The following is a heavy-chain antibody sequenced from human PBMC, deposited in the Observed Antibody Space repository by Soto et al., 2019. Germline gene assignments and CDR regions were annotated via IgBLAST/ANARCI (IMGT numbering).Heavy chain of an antibody. Sequence: GASVKVSCKASGYTFTSYAMHRVRQAPGQRLEWMGWINAGNGNTKYSQKFQGRVTITRDTSASTAYMELSSLRSEDTAVYYCARDQTPGIAAAPDYWGQGTLVTVSS. CDR2: INAGNGNT. CDR1: GYTFTSYA. CDR3: ARDQTPGIAAAPDY. J-gene: IGHJ4*02. D-gene: IGHD6-13*01. V-gene: IGHV1-3*01.